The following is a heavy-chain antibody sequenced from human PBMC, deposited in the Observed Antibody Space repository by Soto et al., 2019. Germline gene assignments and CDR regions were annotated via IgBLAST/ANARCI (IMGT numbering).Heavy chain of an antibody. V-gene: IGHV3-33*01. CDR2: IWYDGSNK. Sequence: QVQLVESGGGVVQPGRSLRLSCAASGFTFSSYGMHWVRQAPGKGLEWVAVIWYDGSNKYYADSVKGRFTISRDNSKNTLYLKMNSLRAEDTAVYYCARGSGQYFDLWGRGTLVTVSS. CDR3: ARGSGQYFDL. D-gene: IGHD2-15*01. J-gene: IGHJ2*01. CDR1: GFTFSSYG.